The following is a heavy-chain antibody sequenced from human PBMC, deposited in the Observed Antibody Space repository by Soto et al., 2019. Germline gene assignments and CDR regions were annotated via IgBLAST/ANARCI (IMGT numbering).Heavy chain of an antibody. J-gene: IGHJ4*02. CDR2: ISSRSTNI. V-gene: IGHV3-21*06. CDR1: GFTFSGYS. Sequence: GGSLRLSCIGSGFTFSGYSMAWVRQAPGRGLEWVASISSRSTNIDYADSVKGRFTISRDNAKNLVSLQMSSLRGEDTALYYCAKFTEPGYSSIWYYFEYWGQGTPVTVSS. CDR3: AKFTEPGYSSIWYYFEY. D-gene: IGHD6-19*01.